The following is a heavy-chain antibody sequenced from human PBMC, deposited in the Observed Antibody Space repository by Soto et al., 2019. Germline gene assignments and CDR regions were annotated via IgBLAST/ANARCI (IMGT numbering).Heavy chain of an antibody. CDR2: IWYDGSNK. Sequence: GGSLRLSCAASGFTFSSYGMHWVRQAPGKGLEWVAVIWYDGSNKYYADSVKGRFTISRDNSKNTLYLQMNSLRAEDTAVYYCARDVAAGTNAFDIWGQGTMVTVSS. CDR1: GFTFSSYG. V-gene: IGHV3-33*01. CDR3: ARDVAAGTNAFDI. D-gene: IGHD1-1*01. J-gene: IGHJ3*02.